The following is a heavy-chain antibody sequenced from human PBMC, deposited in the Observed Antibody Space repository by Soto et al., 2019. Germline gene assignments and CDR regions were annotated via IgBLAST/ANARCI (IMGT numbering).Heavy chain of an antibody. CDR3: ARAPFSYYYDSSSYYYGMGV. CDR2: INPNSGGT. V-gene: IGHV1-2*02. D-gene: IGHD3-22*01. Sequence: GASVKVSCKGSGYTFTGYYMHWVRQAPGQGLEWMGWINPNSGGTNYAQKFQGRVTMARDTSISTAYMELSRLRSDDTAVYYCARAPFSYYYDSSSYYYGMGVWGQGTTVTVSS. J-gene: IGHJ6*02. CDR1: GYTFTGYY.